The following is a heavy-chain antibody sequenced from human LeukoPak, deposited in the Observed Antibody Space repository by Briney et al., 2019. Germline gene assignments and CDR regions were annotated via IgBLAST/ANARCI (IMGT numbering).Heavy chain of an antibody. CDR1: GYTFTGYY. CDR3: ARVRAAAAVDY. V-gene: IGHV1-2*02. J-gene: IGHJ4*02. Sequence: ASVKVSCKASGYTFTGYYMHWVRQAPGQGLEWMGWINPNSGGTNYAQKLQSRVTMTRDTSISTAYMELSRLRSDDTAVYYCARVRAAAAVDYWGQGTLVTVSS. D-gene: IGHD6-13*01. CDR2: INPNSGGT.